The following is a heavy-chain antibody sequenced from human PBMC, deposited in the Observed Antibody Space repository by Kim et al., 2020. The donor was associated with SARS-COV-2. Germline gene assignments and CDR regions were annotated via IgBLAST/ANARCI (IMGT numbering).Heavy chain of an antibody. J-gene: IGHJ4*02. CDR2: ISSSSSYI. CDR3: ASENHYGGYDGY. Sequence: GGSLRLSCAASGFTFSSYSMNWVRQAPGKGLEWVSSISSSSSYIYYADSVKGRFTISRDNAKNSLYLQMNSLRAEDTAVYYCASENHYGGYDGYWGQGTLVTVSS. CDR1: GFTFSSYS. D-gene: IGHD5-12*01. V-gene: IGHV3-21*01.